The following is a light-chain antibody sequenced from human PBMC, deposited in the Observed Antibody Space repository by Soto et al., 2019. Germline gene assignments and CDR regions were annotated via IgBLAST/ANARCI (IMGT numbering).Light chain of an antibody. CDR2: AAS. CDR1: QTISSW. Sequence: DIQMTQSPSTLSASVVDRVTITCLASQTISSWLAWYQQKPGKAPKLLIYAASTLESGVSSRFSGRGSGTEFTLTISSLEPEDFAVYYCQQRSNWPPTFGQGTKVDIK. J-gene: IGKJ1*01. CDR3: QQRSNWPPT. V-gene: IGKV1-5*01.